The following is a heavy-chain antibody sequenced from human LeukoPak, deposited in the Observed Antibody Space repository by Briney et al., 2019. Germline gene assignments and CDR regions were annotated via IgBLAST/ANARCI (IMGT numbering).Heavy chain of an antibody. D-gene: IGHD6-19*01. CDR3: ARALTIAVAGNAIWFDP. V-gene: IGHV4-34*01. CDR1: GGSFSGYY. J-gene: IGHJ5*02. Sequence: SETLSLTCAVYGGSFSGYYWSWIRQPPGKGLEWIGEINHSGSTNYNPSLKSRVTISVDTSKNQFSLKLSSVTAADTAVYYCARALTIAVAGNAIWFDPWGQGTLVTVSS. CDR2: INHSGST.